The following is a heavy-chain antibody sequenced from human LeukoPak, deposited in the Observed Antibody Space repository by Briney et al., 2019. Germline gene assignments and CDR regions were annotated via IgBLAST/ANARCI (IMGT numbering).Heavy chain of an antibody. CDR1: GFTFSGYG. V-gene: IGHV3-33*01. J-gene: IGHJ4*02. CDR3: ARDPTYYDFWSGYYIFDY. Sequence: GGSLRLSCAASGFTFSGYGMHWVRQAPGKGLEWVAVIWYDGSNKYYADSVKGRFTISRDNSKNTLYLQMNSLRAEDTAVYYCARDPTYYDFWSGYYIFDYWGQGTLVTVSS. CDR2: IWYDGSNK. D-gene: IGHD3-3*01.